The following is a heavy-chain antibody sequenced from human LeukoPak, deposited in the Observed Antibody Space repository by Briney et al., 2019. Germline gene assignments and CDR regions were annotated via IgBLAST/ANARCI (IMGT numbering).Heavy chain of an antibody. J-gene: IGHJ6*04. D-gene: IGHD3-10*02. CDR3: AELGITMIGGV. Sequence: PGGSLRLSCAASGFTVSRKYLSWVRQAPGKGLEWVSVIYSDGSTYYEDSVKGRFTISRDNSKNTLSLQMNSLRAEDTAVYYCAELGITMIGGVWGKGTTVTISS. V-gene: IGHV3-53*01. CDR1: GFTVSRKY. CDR2: IYSDGST.